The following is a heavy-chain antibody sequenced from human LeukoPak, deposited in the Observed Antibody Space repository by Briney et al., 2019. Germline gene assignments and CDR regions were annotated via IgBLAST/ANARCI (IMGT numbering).Heavy chain of an antibody. J-gene: IGHJ4*02. Sequence: GGSLRLSCATSGFTFSDYWMSWVGQAPGKGLEWLANINQDGSEKHYVDAVKGRFTISSDNAKNSLYLQMNSMRAEDAAVYYCASNPPFYYGDFDYWGQGTLVTVSS. CDR1: GFTFSDYW. CDR2: INQDGSEK. CDR3: ASNPPFYYGDFDY. D-gene: IGHD2/OR15-2a*01. V-gene: IGHV3-7*01.